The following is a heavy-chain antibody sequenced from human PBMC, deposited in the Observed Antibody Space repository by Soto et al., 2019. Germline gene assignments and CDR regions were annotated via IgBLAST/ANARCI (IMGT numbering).Heavy chain of an antibody. J-gene: IGHJ3*02. D-gene: IGHD2-15*01. CDR1: GFTFSSYS. V-gene: IGHV3-21*01. CDR2: ISSSSSYI. Sequence: EVQLVESGGGLVKPGGSLRLSCAASGFTFSSYSMNWVRQAPGKGLEWVSSISSSSSYIYYADSVKGRFTISRDNAKNSLYLQMNSLRAEDTAVYYCAREGYCSGGSCHVWGGNDAFDIWGQGTMVTVSS. CDR3: AREGYCSGGSCHVWGGNDAFDI.